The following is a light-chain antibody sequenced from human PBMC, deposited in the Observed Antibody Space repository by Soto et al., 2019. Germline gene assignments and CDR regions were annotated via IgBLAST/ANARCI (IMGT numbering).Light chain of an antibody. V-gene: IGLV2-18*02. CDR3: SSFTSSTTYV. CDR1: SSDVGSYNR. CDR2: EVS. J-gene: IGLJ1*01. Sequence: QSALTQPPSVSGSPGQSVAVSCTGTSSDVGSYNRVSWYQQPPGTAPKLMIYEVSNRPSGVPDRFSGSKSGNTASLTISGLQAEDEADYHCSSFTSSTTYVFETGTKVTVL.